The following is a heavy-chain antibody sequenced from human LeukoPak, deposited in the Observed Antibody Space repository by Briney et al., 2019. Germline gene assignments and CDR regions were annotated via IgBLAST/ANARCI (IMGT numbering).Heavy chain of an antibody. D-gene: IGHD6-13*01. V-gene: IGHV4-34*01. J-gene: IGHJ4*02. Sequence: PSVTLSLTCAVYGGPFSGYYWSWIRQPPGKGLEWIGEINHSGSTNYNPSLKSRVTISVDTSKNQFSLKLSSVTAADTAVYYCASTPAAGPFDYWGQGTLVTVSS. CDR1: GGPFSGYY. CDR2: INHSGST. CDR3: ASTPAAGPFDY.